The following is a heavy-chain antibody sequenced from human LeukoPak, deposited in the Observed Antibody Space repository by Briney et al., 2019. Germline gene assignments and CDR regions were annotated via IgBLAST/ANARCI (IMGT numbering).Heavy chain of an antibody. CDR3: ARGPRGYSGYNLGY. CDR1: GYTFTSYD. CDR2: INPNNGVT. J-gene: IGHJ4*02. V-gene: IGHV1-2*02. D-gene: IGHD5-12*01. Sequence: ASVKVSCKASGYTFTSYDINWVRQATGQGLKWMGWINPNNGVTNYAQTFQGRVTMTRDTSISTASMDLTRLRSDDTAVYYCARGPRGYSGYNLGYWGQGTLVTVSS.